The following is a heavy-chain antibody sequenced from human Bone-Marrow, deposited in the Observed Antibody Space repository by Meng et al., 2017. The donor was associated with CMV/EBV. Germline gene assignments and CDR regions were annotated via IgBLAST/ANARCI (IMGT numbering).Heavy chain of an antibody. Sequence: ASVKVSCKASGYTFTAHYFHWVRQAPGQGLEWMGWINPKTGGTNYAQSFQGRVTMTMDTSIGTAYMELWRLKSDDTAVYYCARVDVTIFGVVIGDGMDVWGPGTTVTGSS. J-gene: IGHJ6*02. CDR1: GYTFTAHY. CDR3: ARVDVTIFGVVIGDGMDV. D-gene: IGHD3-3*01. CDR2: INPKTGGT. V-gene: IGHV1-2*02.